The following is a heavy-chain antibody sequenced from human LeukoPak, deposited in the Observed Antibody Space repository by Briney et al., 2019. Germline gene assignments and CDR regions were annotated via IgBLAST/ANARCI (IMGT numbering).Heavy chain of an antibody. CDR2: IHYSGST. J-gene: IGHJ4*02. CDR3: ARANSVRATDY. Sequence: SETLSLTGTVSGGSISSSSYYWGWIRQPPGKGLEWIGSIHYSGSTYYNPSLKSRVTISVDTSKNQFSLKLSSVTAADTAVYYCARANSVRATDYWGQGTLVTVSS. CDR1: GGSISSSSYY. D-gene: IGHD1-26*01. V-gene: IGHV4-39*07.